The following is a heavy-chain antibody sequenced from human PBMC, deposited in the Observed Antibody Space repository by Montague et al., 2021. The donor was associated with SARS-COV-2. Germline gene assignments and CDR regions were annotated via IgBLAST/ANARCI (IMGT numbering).Heavy chain of an antibody. V-gene: IGHV4-39*01. J-gene: IGHJ3*02. D-gene: IGHD3-10*01. Sequence: YSVTTFFNPSLESRVTISVDASKNQFSLNLTSVTAADTAVYYCARPLVRGVPKAFDIWGQGALVIVS. CDR3: ARPLVRGVPKAFDI. CDR2: YSVTT.